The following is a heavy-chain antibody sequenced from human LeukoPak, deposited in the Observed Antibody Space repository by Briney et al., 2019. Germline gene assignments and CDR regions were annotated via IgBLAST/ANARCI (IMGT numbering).Heavy chain of an antibody. V-gene: IGHV3-30-3*01. D-gene: IGHD3-3*01. Sequence: PGGSLRLSCAASGFTFSSYAMHRVRQAPGKGLEWVAVISYDGSNKYYADSVKGRFTISRDNSKNTLYLQMNSLRAEDTAVYYCARDSTPLRFLEWLSYYYYGMDVWGQGTTVTVSS. CDR2: ISYDGSNK. CDR3: ARDSTPLRFLEWLSYYYYGMDV. J-gene: IGHJ6*02. CDR1: GFTFSSYA.